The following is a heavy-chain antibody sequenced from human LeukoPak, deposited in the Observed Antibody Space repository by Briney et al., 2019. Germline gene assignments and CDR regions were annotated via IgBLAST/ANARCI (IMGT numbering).Heavy chain of an antibody. V-gene: IGHV3-73*01. D-gene: IGHD3-22*01. CDR3: SSYDNSGYYYRNY. J-gene: IGHJ4*02. CDR1: GFTFSGSA. Sequence: GGSLSLSCAASGFTFSGSAIHWVRQASGKGLEWVGCVGPKGNGYATQYAAPVKGRFTISRDDSKDTAYLQMNGLKTEDTAVYFCSSYDNSGYYYRNYWGQGTLVTVSS. CDR2: VGPKGNGYAT.